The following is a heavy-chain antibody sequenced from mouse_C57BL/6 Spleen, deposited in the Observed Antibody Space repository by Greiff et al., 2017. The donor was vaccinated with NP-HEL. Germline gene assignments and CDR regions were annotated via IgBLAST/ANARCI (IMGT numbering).Heavy chain of an antibody. CDR3: ARDRDGNYLDY. J-gene: IGHJ2*01. V-gene: IGHV5-4*01. CDR1: GFTFSSYA. CDR2: ISDGGSYT. Sequence: EVHLVESGGGLVKPGGSLKLSCAASGFTFSSYAMSWVRQTPEKRLEWVATISDGGSYTYYPDNVKGRFTISRDNAKNNLYLQMSHLKSEDTAMYYCARDRDGNYLDYWGQGTTLTVSS. D-gene: IGHD2-1*01.